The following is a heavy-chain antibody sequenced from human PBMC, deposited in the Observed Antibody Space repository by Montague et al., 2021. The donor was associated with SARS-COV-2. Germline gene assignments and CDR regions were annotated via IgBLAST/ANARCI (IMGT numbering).Heavy chain of an antibody. CDR3: ASPTYYYDSSWSYAFDI. CDR2: IYYSGST. V-gene: IGHV4-39*01. CDR1: GGSISSSSYY. D-gene: IGHD3-22*01. J-gene: IGHJ3*02. Sequence: SETLSLTCTVSGGSISSSSYYWGWIRQPPGKGLEWIGSIYYSGSTYYNPSLKSRVTISVDTSKNQFSLKLSSVTAADTAVYYCASPTYYYDSSWSYAFDIWGQGTMVTVSS.